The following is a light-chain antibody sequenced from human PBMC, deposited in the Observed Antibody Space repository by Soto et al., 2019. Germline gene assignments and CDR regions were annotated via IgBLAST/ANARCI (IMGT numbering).Light chain of an antibody. CDR3: QEYYSATPQGT. J-gene: IGKJ1*01. CDR1: QRLFYSPSNRKY. V-gene: IGKV4-1*01. CDR2: WAS. Sequence: DIVMTQSPDSLAVSLGERATINCKSSQRLFYSPSNRKYLAGYQHKPGQPPKRLIYWASTRESGFPDRFSGGGSGTDFTLTLSSLQPEDGAISDCQEYYSATPQGTFGQGTRVEIK.